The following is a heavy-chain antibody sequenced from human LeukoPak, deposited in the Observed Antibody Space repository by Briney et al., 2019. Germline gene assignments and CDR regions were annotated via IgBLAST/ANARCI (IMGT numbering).Heavy chain of an antibody. CDR1: GGSISSSSYY. V-gene: IGHV4-39*01. Sequence: SETLSLTCTVSGGSISSSSYYWGWIRQPPGKGLEWIGSISYSGSTYYNPSLKSRVTISVDTANNQFSLKLSPVTAADTAVYYCARRGDGGRSFDYWGHGTVVTVSS. J-gene: IGHJ4*01. CDR3: ARRGDGGRSFDY. D-gene: IGHD4-23*01. CDR2: ISYSGST.